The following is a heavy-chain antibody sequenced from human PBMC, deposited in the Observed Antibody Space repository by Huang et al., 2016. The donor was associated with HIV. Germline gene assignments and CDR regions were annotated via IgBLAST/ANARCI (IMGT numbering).Heavy chain of an antibody. J-gene: IGHJ4*02. Sequence: QVQLVESGGGVVQPGGSLRLSCAASGFMFSSYGMHWVRQATGRGLEWLAFIRYDGSNKYYADSVKGRFTISRDSFKNTLYLQINSLRVEDTAVYYCAKIKDYDSIGYLDYWGQGTLVTVSS. CDR3: AKIKDYDSIGYLDY. V-gene: IGHV3-30*02. D-gene: IGHD3-22*01. CDR1: GFMFSSYG. CDR2: IRYDGSNK.